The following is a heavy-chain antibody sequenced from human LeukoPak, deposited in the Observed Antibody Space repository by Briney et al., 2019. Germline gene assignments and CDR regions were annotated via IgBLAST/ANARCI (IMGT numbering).Heavy chain of an antibody. CDR2: VNHSGST. CDR3: ARGVDYYGV. Sequence: ETLSLTCAVYGGSFSGYYWSWIRQPPGKGLEWIGEVNHSGSTNYNPSLKSRVTISADTSKNQFSLKLSSVTAADTAVYYCARGVDYYGVWGQGTLVTVSS. D-gene: IGHD3-10*01. V-gene: IGHV4-34*01. J-gene: IGHJ4*02. CDR1: GGSFSGYY.